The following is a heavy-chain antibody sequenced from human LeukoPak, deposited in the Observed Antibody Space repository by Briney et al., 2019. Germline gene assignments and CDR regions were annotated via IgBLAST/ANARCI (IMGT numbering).Heavy chain of an antibody. D-gene: IGHD3-10*01. CDR1: GFTFSSHS. V-gene: IGHV3-48*01. CDR2: ISSSSTII. J-gene: IGHJ4*02. CDR3: ARGRYYLDN. Sequence: PGGSLRLSCAASGFTFSSHSMNWVRQTPGKGLEWISYISSSSTIIHYADSVKGRFTISRDNSKNTLFLQMNSLGAEDTAVFYCARGRYYLDNWGQGTLVTVSS.